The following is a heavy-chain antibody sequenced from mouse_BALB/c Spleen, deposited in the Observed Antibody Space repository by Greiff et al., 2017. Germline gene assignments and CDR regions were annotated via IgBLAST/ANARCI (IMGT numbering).Heavy chain of an antibody. V-gene: IGHV1-15*01. CDR1: GYTFTDYE. CDR2: IDPETGGT. D-gene: IGHD2-3*01. Sequence: QVQLQQSGAELVRPGASVTLSCTASGYTFTDYEMHWVKQTPVHGLEWIGAIDPETGGTAYNQKFKGKATLTADKSSSTAYMELRSLTSEDSAVYYCTRDGDSRAWFAYWGQGTLVTVSA. J-gene: IGHJ3*01. CDR3: TRDGDSRAWFAY.